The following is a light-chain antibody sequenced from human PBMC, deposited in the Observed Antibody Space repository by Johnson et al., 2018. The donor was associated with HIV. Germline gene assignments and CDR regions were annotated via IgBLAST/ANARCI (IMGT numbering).Light chain of an antibody. V-gene: IGLV1-51*01. J-gene: IGLJ1*01. Sequence: QSILTQPPSVSAAPGQKVTISCSGSSSNIGNNYVSWYQQLPGTAPKLLIYENHKRPSGIPDRFSGSKSGTSATLGITGLQTGDAADYYCGTWDSSLTSYVFGAGTKVTVL. CDR3: GTWDSSLTSYV. CDR1: SSNIGNNY. CDR2: ENH.